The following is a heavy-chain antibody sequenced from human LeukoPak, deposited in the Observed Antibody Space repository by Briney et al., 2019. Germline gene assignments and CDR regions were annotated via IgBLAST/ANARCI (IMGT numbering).Heavy chain of an antibody. CDR3: VSVRGVERAFDY. V-gene: IGHV3-30*04. Sequence: GGSLRLSCAASGFTFNAYVMHWVRQAPGKGLEWVAVMSYDGSNQNYADSVQGRFTISRDNSKNTLYLQMNSLRAEDTALYYCVSVRGVERAFDYWGQGTLVTVSS. J-gene: IGHJ4*02. CDR1: GFTFNAYV. D-gene: IGHD3-10*01. CDR2: MSYDGSNQ.